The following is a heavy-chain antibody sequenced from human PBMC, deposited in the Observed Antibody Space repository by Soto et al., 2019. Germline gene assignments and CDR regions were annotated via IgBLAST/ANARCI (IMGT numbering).Heavy chain of an antibody. Sequence: PSETLSLTCAVSGYSIRSGYFWGWIRQPPGKGLEWIANFYYSGSPYYNPSLKSRVTIFADASKNQFSLKVGSVTAADTAVYYCARQRSGYNYGPDSWGQGALVTVSS. CDR3: ARQRSGYNYGPDS. CDR1: GYSIRSGYF. CDR2: FYYSGSP. J-gene: IGHJ4*02. D-gene: IGHD5-18*01. V-gene: IGHV4-38-2*01.